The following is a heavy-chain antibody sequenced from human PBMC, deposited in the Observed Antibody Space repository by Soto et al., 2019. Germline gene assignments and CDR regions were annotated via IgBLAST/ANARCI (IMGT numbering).Heavy chain of an antibody. CDR1: GFTFSNAW. CDR2: IKSKTDGGTT. J-gene: IGHJ6*02. D-gene: IGHD5-12*01. Sequence: PGGSLRLSCAASGFTFSNAWMNWVRQAPGKGLEWVGRIKSKTDGGTTDYAAPVKGRFTISRDDSKNTLYLQMNSLKTEDTAVYYCTTAPIPCSGYDRYYYYGMDVWGQGTTVTVSS. CDR3: TTAPIPCSGYDRYYYYGMDV. V-gene: IGHV3-15*07.